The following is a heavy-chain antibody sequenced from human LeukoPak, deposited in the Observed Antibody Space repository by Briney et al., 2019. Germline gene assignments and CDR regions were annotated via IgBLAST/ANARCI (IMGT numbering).Heavy chain of an antibody. Sequence: SETLSLTCAVYGGSFSGYYWSWIRQPPGKGLEWIGEINHSGSTNYNPSLKSRVTMSVETSKNQFSLNLRSVTAADTAVYYCARDQYYYDSSGQGWFDPWGQGTLVTVSS. V-gene: IGHV4-34*01. CDR2: INHSGST. J-gene: IGHJ5*02. CDR1: GGSFSGYY. D-gene: IGHD3-22*01. CDR3: ARDQYYYDSSGQGWFDP.